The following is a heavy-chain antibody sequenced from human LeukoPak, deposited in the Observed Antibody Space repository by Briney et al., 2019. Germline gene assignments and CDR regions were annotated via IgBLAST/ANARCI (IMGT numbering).Heavy chain of an antibody. CDR1: GGSISSSSYY. CDR2: IYYSGST. CDR3: ARHKIRWGATREGNWFDP. D-gene: IGHD1-26*01. J-gene: IGHJ5*02. V-gene: IGHV4-39*01. Sequence: PSETLSLTCTVSGGSISSSSYYWGWIRQPPGKGLEWIGSIYYSGSTYYNPSLKSRVTISVDTSKNQFSLKLSSVTAADTAVYYCARHKIRWGATREGNWFDPWGQGTLVTVSS.